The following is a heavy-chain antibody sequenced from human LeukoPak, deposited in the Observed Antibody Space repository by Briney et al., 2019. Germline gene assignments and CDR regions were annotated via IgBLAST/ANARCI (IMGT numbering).Heavy chain of an antibody. CDR2: ISYDGSNK. Sequence: PGRSLRLSCAASGFTFSSYAMHWVRQAPGKGLEWVAVISYDGSNKYYADSVKGRFTISRDNSKNTLYLQMNSLRAEDTAVYYCERDSLDNYDSSGLIDYWGQGTLVTVSS. D-gene: IGHD3-22*01. CDR1: GFTFSSYA. CDR3: ERDSLDNYDSSGLIDY. J-gene: IGHJ4*02. V-gene: IGHV3-30-3*01.